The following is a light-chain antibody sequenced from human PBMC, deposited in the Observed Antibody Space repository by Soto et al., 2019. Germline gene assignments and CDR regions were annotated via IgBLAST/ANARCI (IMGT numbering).Light chain of an antibody. Sequence: QSALTQPRSVSGSPGQSVTISCTGTSSDVGGYKYVCWYQQHPGKAPKLMIYDVSKRPSGVPDRFSGSKSGNTAFLTISGLQAEDEADYYCCSYAGSYTYVFGIGTKVTVL. CDR1: SSDVGGYKY. J-gene: IGLJ1*01. CDR2: DVS. CDR3: CSYAGSYTYV. V-gene: IGLV2-11*01.